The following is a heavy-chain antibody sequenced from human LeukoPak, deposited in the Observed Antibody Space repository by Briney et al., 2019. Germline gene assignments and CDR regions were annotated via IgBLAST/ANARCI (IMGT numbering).Heavy chain of an antibody. CDR1: GFTFSSYS. V-gene: IGHV3-21*01. CDR3: ARVGYYDSNVDY. J-gene: IGHJ4*02. Sequence: GSLILSCAASGFTFSSYSMNWVRPAPGKGLEWVSSISSSSSYIYYADSVKGRFTISRDNAKNSLYLQMNSLRAEDTAVYYCARVGYYDSNVDYWGQGTLVTVSS. CDR2: ISSSSSYI. D-gene: IGHD3-22*01.